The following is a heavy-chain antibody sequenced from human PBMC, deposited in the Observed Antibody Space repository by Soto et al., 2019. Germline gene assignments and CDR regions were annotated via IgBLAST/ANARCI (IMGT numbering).Heavy chain of an antibody. CDR1: GFTFSSYA. CDR2: ISGSGGST. CDR3: ASAKPAAGADYYYYGMDV. J-gene: IGHJ6*02. D-gene: IGHD6-13*01. Sequence: EVQLLESGGGLVQPGGSLRLSCAASGFTFSSYAMSWVRQAPGKGLEWVSAISGSGGSTYYADSVKGRFTISRDNSKNTLNLQMNRLRAEDTAEYYWASAKPAAGADYYYYGMDVRGQGTTVTVCS. V-gene: IGHV3-23*01.